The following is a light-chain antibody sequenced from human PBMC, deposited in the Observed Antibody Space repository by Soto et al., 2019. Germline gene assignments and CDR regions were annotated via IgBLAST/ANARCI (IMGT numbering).Light chain of an antibody. V-gene: IGKV3-15*01. J-gene: IGKJ1*01. CDR3: QKYNNWPTT. CDR2: GAS. CDR1: QSVSSN. Sequence: EIVMTQSPATLSVSPGERATLSCRASQSVSSNLAWYQQKPGQAPRLLIYGASTRATGIPGRFSGSGSGTEFTLSISSLQSEDFAVYYCQKYNNWPTTFGQGTKVDIK.